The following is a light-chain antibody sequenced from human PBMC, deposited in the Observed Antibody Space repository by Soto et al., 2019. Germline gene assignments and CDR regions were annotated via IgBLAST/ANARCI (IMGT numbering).Light chain of an antibody. CDR1: SSNIGAGYD. CDR3: QSYDSSLSGLWV. Sequence: QSVLTQPPSVSGAPGQRVTISCTGSSSNIGAGYDVHWYQQLPGTAPKFFIYGNSNRPSGVPDRFSGSKSGTSASLAITGLQAEDEADYYCQSYDSSLSGLWVFGGGTKLTVL. J-gene: IGLJ3*02. CDR2: GNS. V-gene: IGLV1-40*01.